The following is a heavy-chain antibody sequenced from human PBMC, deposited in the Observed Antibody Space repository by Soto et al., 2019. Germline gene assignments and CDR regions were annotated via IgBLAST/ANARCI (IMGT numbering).Heavy chain of an antibody. V-gene: IGHV3-7*01. D-gene: IGHD2-2*02. CDR2: IKQDGSEK. CDR1: GLTFSSYW. CDR3: ARGPRPSMIVLVPAAISYGMDV. Sequence: PGGSLRLSCAASGLTFSSYWMSWVRQAPGKGLEWVANIKQDGSEKYYVDSVKGRFTISRDNAKNSLYLQMNSLRAEDTAVYYCARGPRPSMIVLVPAAISYGMDVWGQGTTVTVSS. J-gene: IGHJ6*02.